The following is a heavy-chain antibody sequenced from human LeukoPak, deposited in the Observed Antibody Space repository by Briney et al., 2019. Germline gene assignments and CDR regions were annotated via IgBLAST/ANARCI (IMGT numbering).Heavy chain of an antibody. J-gene: IGHJ4*02. CDR2: IRYDGSNK. Sequence: GGSLRLSCAASGFTFSSYGMHWVRQAPGKGLEWVAFIRYDGSNKYYADSVKGRFTISRDNSKDTLYLQMNSLRAEDTAVYYCAKEIVVVPAAIWVGFDYWGRGTLVTVSS. V-gene: IGHV3-30*02. D-gene: IGHD2-2*02. CDR3: AKEIVVVPAAIWVGFDY. CDR1: GFTFSSYG.